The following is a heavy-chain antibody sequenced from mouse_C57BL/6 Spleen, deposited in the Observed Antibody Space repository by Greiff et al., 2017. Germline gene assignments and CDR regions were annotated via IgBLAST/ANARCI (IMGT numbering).Heavy chain of an antibody. Sequence: VQLQQPGAELVMPGASVKLSCKASGYTFTSYWMHWVKQRPGQGLEWIGEIDPSDSYTNYNQKFKGKSTLTVDKSSSTAYMQRSSLTSEDSAVYYWARRDYGYDYWGQGTTLTVSS. J-gene: IGHJ2*01. CDR2: IDPSDSYT. CDR1: GYTFTSYW. D-gene: IGHD2-2*01. V-gene: IGHV1-69*01. CDR3: ARRDYGYDY.